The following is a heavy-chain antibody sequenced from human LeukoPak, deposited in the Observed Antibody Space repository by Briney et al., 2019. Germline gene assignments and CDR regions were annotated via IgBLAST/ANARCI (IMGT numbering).Heavy chain of an antibody. J-gene: IGHJ4*02. V-gene: IGHV4-30-4*01. CDR2: TYYSGST. CDR1: GGSISSGDYY. CDR3: AREGTYYYGSGSYSPSIY. D-gene: IGHD3-10*01. Sequence: SQTLPLTCTVSGGSISSGDYYWSWIRQPPGKGLEWIGYTYYSGSTYYNPSLKSRVTISVDTSKNQFSLKLSSVTAADTAVYYCAREGTYYYGSGSYSPSIYWGQGTLVTVSS.